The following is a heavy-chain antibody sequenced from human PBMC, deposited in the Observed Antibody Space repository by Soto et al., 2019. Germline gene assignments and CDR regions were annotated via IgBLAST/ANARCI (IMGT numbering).Heavy chain of an antibody. V-gene: IGHV4-34*01. CDR2: VHRRGSL. Sequence: SETLSLTCVVSGGAFSGFDWSWIRQSPGKGLEWIGEVHRRGSLNYNPSLKSRVTISQDTSKKQLSLRLTSVTAADTGVYFCERYGSHEYGKNNWFDPWGPGTLVTVSS. CDR1: GGAFSGFD. D-gene: IGHD4-17*01. J-gene: IGHJ5*02. CDR3: ERYGSHEYGKNNWFDP.